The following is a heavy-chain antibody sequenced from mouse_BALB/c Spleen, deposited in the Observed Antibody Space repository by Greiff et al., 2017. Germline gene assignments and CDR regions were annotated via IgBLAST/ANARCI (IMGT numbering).Heavy chain of an antibody. V-gene: IGHV5-4*02. CDR2: ISDGGSYT. D-gene: IGHD2-4*01. Sequence: EVQGVESGGGLVKPGGSLKLSCAASGFTFSDYYMYWVRQTPEKRLEWVATISDGGSYTYYPDSVKGRFTISRDNAKNNLYLQMSSLKSEDTAMYYCARAYDYDGGYYAMDYWGQGTSVTVSS. CDR3: ARAYDYDGGYYAMDY. CDR1: GFTFSDYY. J-gene: IGHJ4*01.